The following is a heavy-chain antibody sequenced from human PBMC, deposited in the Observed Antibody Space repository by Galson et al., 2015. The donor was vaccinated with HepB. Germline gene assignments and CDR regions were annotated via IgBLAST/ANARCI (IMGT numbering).Heavy chain of an antibody. CDR3: ARDPYYYDSRGSYLVYYFDN. CDR1: GASISSNKYY. CDR2: SYYSGSS. Sequence: SETLSLTCTVSGASISSNKYYWAWIRQPPGKGLEWIGSSYYSGSSYYNPSLMSRATISLDMSKNEFSLRMTSVTAADTAVYYCARDPYYYDSRGSYLVYYFDNWGQGTLVTVSS. V-gene: IGHV4-39*07. D-gene: IGHD3-22*01. J-gene: IGHJ4*02.